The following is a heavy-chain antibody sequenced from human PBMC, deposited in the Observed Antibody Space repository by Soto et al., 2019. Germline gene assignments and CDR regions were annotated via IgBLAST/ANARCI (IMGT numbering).Heavy chain of an antibody. D-gene: IGHD5-12*01. CDR3: ARDSDYDLRQ. Sequence: QVQLVQSGAAVKKPGSSVEVSCMASGGTFNTYTISWVRQALGQGLEWMGRIIPIVGRPNYAQRFQGRVTITADKSTSTVYMELSSLRSEDTAIYYCARDSDYDLRQWGQGTLVTVSS. CDR2: IIPIVGRP. V-gene: IGHV1-69*08. J-gene: IGHJ4*02. CDR1: GGTFNTYT.